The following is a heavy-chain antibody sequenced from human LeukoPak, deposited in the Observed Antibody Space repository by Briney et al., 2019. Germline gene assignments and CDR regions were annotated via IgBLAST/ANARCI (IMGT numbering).Heavy chain of an antibody. CDR2: MNPNRGNT. J-gene: IGHJ6*02. D-gene: IGHD2-15*01. Sequence: ASVKVSCKASGYSFTSYDINWVRQATGQGLEWMGWMNPNRGNTGYAQKFQGRVTMPRTASISTAYMELSSLRSEDTAVYYCARAFRGFLGMDVWSQGTTVTVSS. V-gene: IGHV1-8*01. CDR3: ARAFRGFLGMDV. CDR1: GYSFTSYD.